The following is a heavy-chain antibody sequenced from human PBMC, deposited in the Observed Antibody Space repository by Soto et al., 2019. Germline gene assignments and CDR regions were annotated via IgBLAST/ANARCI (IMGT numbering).Heavy chain of an antibody. CDR3: ARDSGSYSFDY. CDR1: VYTFTTYS. CDR2: INDNGNT. V-gene: IGHV1-3*01. J-gene: IGHJ4*02. D-gene: IGHD1-26*01. Sequence: GASVKVSCKASVYTFTTYSMHWVRQAPGQRLEWMGWINDNGNTRYSQKFQGRVTITRDTSASTAYMELSSLRSEDTAVYYCARDSGSYSFDYWGQGTLVTVSS.